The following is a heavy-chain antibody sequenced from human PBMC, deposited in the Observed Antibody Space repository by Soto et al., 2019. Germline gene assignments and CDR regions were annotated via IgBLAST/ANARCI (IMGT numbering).Heavy chain of an antibody. CDR1: GGSINSGGYY. CDR3: ARGYRQSGYSSSWVFDY. D-gene: IGHD6-13*01. CDR2: ICYRGST. Sequence: VQLQESGPGLVKPSQTLSLICTVSGGSINSGGYYWNWIRQHPGQVMECIGDICYRGSTYYNPSLRCRVTISADTTENQFSLNLSSVTAADTAVYFCARGYRQSGYSSSWVFDYWGQGTLVNVSS. V-gene: IGHV4-31*03. J-gene: IGHJ4*02.